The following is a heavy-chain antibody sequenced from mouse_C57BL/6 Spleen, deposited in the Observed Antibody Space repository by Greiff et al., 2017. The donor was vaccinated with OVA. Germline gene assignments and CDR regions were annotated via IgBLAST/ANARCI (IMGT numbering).Heavy chain of an antibody. CDR1: GYAFSSYW. D-gene: IGHD1-1*01. CDR2: IYPGDGDT. V-gene: IGHV1-80*01. J-gene: IGHJ1*03. Sequence: QVQLQQSGAELVKPGASVKISCKASGYAFSSYWMNWVKQRPGKGLEWIGQIYPGDGDTNYNGKFKGKATLTADKSSSTAYMQLSSLTSEDSAVYFCARDSHYYGSSFYWYFDVWGTGTTVTVSS. CDR3: ARDSHYYGSSFYWYFDV.